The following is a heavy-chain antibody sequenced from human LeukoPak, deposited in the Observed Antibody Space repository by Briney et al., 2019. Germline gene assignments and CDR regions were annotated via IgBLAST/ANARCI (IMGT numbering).Heavy chain of an antibody. CDR2: IYSGGTT. CDR1: GFTVSSNY. CDR3: ARGPARLTPFDY. J-gene: IGHJ4*02. D-gene: IGHD4-23*01. Sequence: TGGSLRLSCAASGFTVSSNYMSWVRQAPGKGLEWVSVIYSGGTTYYADSVKGRFIISRDNSQNTLYLQMNSLRAEDTAVYYCARGPARLTPFDYWGQGTLVTVSS. V-gene: IGHV3-66*01.